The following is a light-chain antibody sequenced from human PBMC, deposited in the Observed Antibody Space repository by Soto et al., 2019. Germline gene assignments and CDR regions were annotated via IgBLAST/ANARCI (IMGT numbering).Light chain of an antibody. Sequence: SYELTQPHSASVAKAQMARSNCGGNNIGSKAVHCCQEKPGQDPVVVVYSDRNRPAGIPQRFSGSNPGKTAALTISRSEAVDESDYYCQVWDSSSFQPVYGGGTKVTVL. V-gene: IGLV3-12*02. CDR1: NIGSKA. CDR3: QVWDSSSFQPV. J-gene: IGLJ3*02. CDR2: SDR.